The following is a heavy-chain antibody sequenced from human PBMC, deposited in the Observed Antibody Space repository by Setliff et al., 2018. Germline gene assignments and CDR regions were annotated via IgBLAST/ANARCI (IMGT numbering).Heavy chain of an antibody. CDR2: INPDSGGT. V-gene: IGHV1-2*06. J-gene: IGHJ4*02. Sequence: ASVKVSCKASGYTFTDYYIHWVRQAPGQGLEWMGRINPDSGGTNYAQKFQGRVTMTRDTSITAAYTELSRLRSDDSAVYYCARGPSNYDLLTGCDCWGQGTLVTVSS. CDR1: GYTFTDYY. D-gene: IGHD3-9*01. CDR3: ARGPSNYDLLTGCDC.